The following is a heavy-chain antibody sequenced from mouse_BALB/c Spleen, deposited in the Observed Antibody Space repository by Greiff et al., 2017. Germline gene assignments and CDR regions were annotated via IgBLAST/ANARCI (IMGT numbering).Heavy chain of an antibody. CDR2: IWSDGST. J-gene: IGHJ1*01. V-gene: IGHV2-6-2*01. CDR3: ARQGYGSSHWYFDV. CDR1: GFSLTSYG. Sequence: VKLMESGPDLVAPSQSLSITCTVSGFSLTSYGVHWVRQPPGKGLEWLVVIWSDGSTTYNSALKSRLSISKDNSKSQVFLKMNSLQTDDTAMYYCARQGYGSSHWYFDVWGAGTTVTVSA. D-gene: IGHD1-1*01.